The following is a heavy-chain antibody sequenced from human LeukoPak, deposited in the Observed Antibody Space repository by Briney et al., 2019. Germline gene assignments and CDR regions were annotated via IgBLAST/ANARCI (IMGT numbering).Heavy chain of an antibody. D-gene: IGHD2-21*02. CDR2: IYTSGST. CDR3: ASIVVVTAHPEGAFDI. V-gene: IGHV4-61*05. J-gene: IGHJ3*02. Sequence: PSETLSLTCTVSGGSISSSSYYWGWIRQPPGKGLEWIGRIYTSGSTNYNPSLKSRVTISVDTSKNQFSLKLSSVTAADTAVYYCASIVVVTAHPEGAFDIWGQGTMVTVSS. CDR1: GGSISSSSYY.